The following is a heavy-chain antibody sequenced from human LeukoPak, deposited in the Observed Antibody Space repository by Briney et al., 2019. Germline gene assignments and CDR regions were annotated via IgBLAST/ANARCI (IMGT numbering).Heavy chain of an antibody. CDR3: ARDHGDYYFDY. CDR1: GLTFSSYE. J-gene: IGHJ4*02. Sequence: GGSLRLSCAASGLTFSSYEMNWVRQAPGKGLEWVSYISSSGSTIYYADSVKGRFTISRDNAKNSLYLQMNSLRAEDTAVYYCARDHGDYYFDYWGQGTLVTVSS. V-gene: IGHV3-48*03. CDR2: ISSSGSTI. D-gene: IGHD4-17*01.